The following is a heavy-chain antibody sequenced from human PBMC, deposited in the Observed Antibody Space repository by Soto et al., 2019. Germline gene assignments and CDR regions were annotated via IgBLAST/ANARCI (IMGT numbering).Heavy chain of an antibody. CDR2: ISVDNGNT. J-gene: IGHJ6*03. Sequence: QVQLVQSGPEVKKPGASVKVSCKASGYTFSSYGISWVRQAPGQGFEWMAWISVDNGNTNFAQRFQGRVTMTTDTGASTANMELRSLRADDTAVYYCASFNQGDNRDPIGKPYYHYMEVWGEATTVTVAS. CDR1: GYTFSSYG. D-gene: IGHD1-20*01. V-gene: IGHV1-18*01. CDR3: ASFNQGDNRDPIGKPYYHYMEV.